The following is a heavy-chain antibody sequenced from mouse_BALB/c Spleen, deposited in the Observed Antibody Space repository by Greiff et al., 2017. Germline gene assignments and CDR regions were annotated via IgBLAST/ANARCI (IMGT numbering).Heavy chain of an antibody. CDR3: ARSGDYVLYAMDY. V-gene: IGHV14-3*02. D-gene: IGHD2-4*01. CDR2: IDPANGNT. CDR1: GFNIKDTY. J-gene: IGHJ4*01. Sequence: VHVKQSGAELVKPGASVKLSCTASGFNIKDTYMHWVKQRPEQGLEWIGRIDPANGNTKYDPKFQGKATITADTSSNTAYLQLSSLTSEDTAVYYCARSGDYVLYAMDYWGQGTSVTVSS.